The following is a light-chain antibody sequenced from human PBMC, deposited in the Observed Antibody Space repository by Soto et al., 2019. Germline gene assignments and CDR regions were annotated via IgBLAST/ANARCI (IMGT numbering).Light chain of an antibody. Sequence: HLYQNPSSLSSSVGDRVPITCRASQSISSYLNWYQQKPGKAPKLLIYAASSLQSGVPSRFSGSGSGTDFTLTISSLQPEDFATYYCQQSYSTPHTFGQGTKV. CDR2: AAS. CDR1: QSISSY. V-gene: IGKV1-39*01. J-gene: IGKJ1*01. CDR3: QQSYSTPHT.